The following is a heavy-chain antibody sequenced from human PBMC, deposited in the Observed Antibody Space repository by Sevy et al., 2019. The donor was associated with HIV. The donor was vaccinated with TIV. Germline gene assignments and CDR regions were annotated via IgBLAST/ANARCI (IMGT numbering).Heavy chain of an antibody. D-gene: IGHD6-13*01. CDR3: AKNTAAVGTGGFDY. V-gene: IGHV3-30*02. CDR1: GFTFSYSG. CDR2: IQYDGRNT. Sequence: GGSLRLSCTTSGFTFSYSGMHWFGQAPGKGREWVTFIQYDGRNTHYADSVKGRFTISRDNSKNMLYLQMNSLRGDDTAVYYCAKNTAAVGTGGFDYWGQGALVTVSS. J-gene: IGHJ4*02.